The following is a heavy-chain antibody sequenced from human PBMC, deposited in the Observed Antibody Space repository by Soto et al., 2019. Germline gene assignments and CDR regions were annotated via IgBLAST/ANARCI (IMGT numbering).Heavy chain of an antibody. D-gene: IGHD3-22*01. J-gene: IGHJ6*02. CDR3: AKDYYDSSGYPYYYGMDV. CDR1: GFTFSSYA. Sequence: GGSLRLSCAASGFTFSSYAMSWVRQAPGKGLEWVSAISGSGGSTYYADSVKGRFTISRDNSKNTLYLQMNSLRAEDTAVYYCAKDYYDSSGYPYYYGMDVWGQGPRSPSP. V-gene: IGHV3-23*01. CDR2: ISGSGGST.